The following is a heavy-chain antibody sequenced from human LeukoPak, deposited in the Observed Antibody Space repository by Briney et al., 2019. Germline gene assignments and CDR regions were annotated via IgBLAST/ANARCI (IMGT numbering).Heavy chain of an antibody. CDR1: GYIFTTYA. V-gene: IGHV1-3*01. CDR2: INAGNGNT. D-gene: IGHD3-22*01. CDR3: ARDPLFYYDGSTYIYYFDY. J-gene: IGHJ4*02. Sequence: GASVKVSCKASGYIFTTYAIHWVRQAPGQRLEWMGWINAGNGNTKYSQKFQGRVTITRDTSASTAYMELSSLRSEDTAVYYCARDPLFYYDGSTYIYYFDYWGQGTLVTVSS.